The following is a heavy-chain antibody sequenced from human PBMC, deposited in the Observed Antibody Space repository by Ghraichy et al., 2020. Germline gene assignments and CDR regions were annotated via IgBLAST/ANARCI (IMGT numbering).Heavy chain of an antibody. CDR1: GFTVGNNY. Sequence: GESLNISCAASGFTVGNNYLSRVRQAPGKGLEWVSLIYIGGDSEYADSVKGRFTISRDKSKNTLYLQMNSLRPEDTALYYCAASSTSNSNYHGLDVWGQGTTVTV. CDR3: AASSTSNSNYHGLDV. J-gene: IGHJ6*02. V-gene: IGHV3-53*01. CDR2: IYIGGDS. D-gene: IGHD2-2*01.